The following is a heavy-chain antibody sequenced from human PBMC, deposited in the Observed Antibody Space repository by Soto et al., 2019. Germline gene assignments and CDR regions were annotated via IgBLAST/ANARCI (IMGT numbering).Heavy chain of an antibody. CDR2: MHLYRGIT. D-gene: IGHD5-12*01. V-gene: IGHV1-8*01. CDR3: ASGLGADIVATIFSFRVAFDI. J-gene: IGHJ3*02. CDR1: GYTFTSYD. Sequence: GASVKVSCKASGYTFTSYDINLLRQATGQGLEWMGCMHLYRGITGYAQKFPGRVTMTRNTSISTAYMELSSLRSDDTAVYYCASGLGADIVATIFSFRVAFDIWGQGTMVTVSS.